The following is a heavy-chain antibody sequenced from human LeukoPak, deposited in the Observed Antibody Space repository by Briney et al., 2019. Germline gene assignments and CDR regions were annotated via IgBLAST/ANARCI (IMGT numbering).Heavy chain of an antibody. J-gene: IGHJ6*03. D-gene: IGHD2-2*02. V-gene: IGHV4-4*07. CDR1: GGSLSCYY. Sequence: SSETLSLTFSGSGGSLSCYYWSWIRQAAGKGPEWIGRIYTSGSTNYQPSLRSRATMSVETSNNQFSLKLSSVTAADTAVYYCAREMGPGRIVVVPAAISVGGYYYYMDVWGKGTTGTVSS. CDR3: AREMGPGRIVVVPAAISVGGYYYYMDV. CDR2: IYTSGST.